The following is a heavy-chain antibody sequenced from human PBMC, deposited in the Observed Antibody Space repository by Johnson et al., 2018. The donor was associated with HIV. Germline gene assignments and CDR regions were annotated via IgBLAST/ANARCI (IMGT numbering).Heavy chain of an antibody. J-gene: IGHJ3*02. CDR3: ATRQGLTMIVDAFDI. CDR1: GFTFDDYT. V-gene: IGHV3-43*01. D-gene: IGHD3-22*01. CDR2: ISWDGGST. Sequence: EVQLLESGGGVVRPGGSLRLSCAASGFTFDDYTMHWVRQAPGKGLESVPLISWDGGSTYSADPVEGRFTISRDNSKNSLYLQMNSLRAEDTAVYYCATRQGLTMIVDAFDIWGQGTMVTVSS.